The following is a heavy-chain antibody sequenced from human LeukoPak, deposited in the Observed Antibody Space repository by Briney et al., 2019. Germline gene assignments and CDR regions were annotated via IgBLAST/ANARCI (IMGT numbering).Heavy chain of an antibody. CDR1: GYTFTSYD. J-gene: IGHJ4*02. CDR2: MNPNSGGT. V-gene: IGHV1-2*02. CDR3: ARDPFDY. Sequence: ASVKVSCKASGYTFTSYDINWVRQATGQGLEWMGWMNPNSGGTNYAQKFQGRVTMTRDTSISTAYMELSRLRSDDTAVYYCARDPFDYWGQGTLVTVSS.